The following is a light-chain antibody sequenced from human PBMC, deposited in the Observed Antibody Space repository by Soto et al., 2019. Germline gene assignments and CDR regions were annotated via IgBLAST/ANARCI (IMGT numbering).Light chain of an antibody. Sequence: DIVMTQSPESLAVSLGERATINCKSSQSVLSNSIAWYQQKAGQPPKLLIYWASTRESGVPDRFSGSGSGTDFTLTISSLQAEDVAVYYCQQYFNTPQTFGQGTMLEIK. CDR3: QQYFNTPQT. CDR1: QSVLSNS. V-gene: IGKV4-1*01. J-gene: IGKJ2*01. CDR2: WAS.